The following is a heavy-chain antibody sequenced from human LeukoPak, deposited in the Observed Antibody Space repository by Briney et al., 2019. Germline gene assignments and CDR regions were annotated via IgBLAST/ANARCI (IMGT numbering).Heavy chain of an antibody. V-gene: IGHV1-2*02. J-gene: IGHJ4*02. CDR2: INPNSGGT. CDR3: ASGRGYCSGDCYDPFDY. Sequence: ASVKVSCKASGYTFTGYYMHWVRQAPGQGLEWMGWINPNSGGTNYAQKFQGRVTMTRDTSISTAYMELSRLGSDDTAVYYCASGRGYCSGDCYDPFDYWGQGTLVTVSS. CDR1: GYTFTGYY. D-gene: IGHD2-21*02.